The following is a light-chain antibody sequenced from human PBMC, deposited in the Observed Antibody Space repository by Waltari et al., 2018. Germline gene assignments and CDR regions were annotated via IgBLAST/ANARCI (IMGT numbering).Light chain of an antibody. CDR1: SRDIGAYNY. CDR3: SSYRISGAPYV. CDR2: DFD. V-gene: IGLV2-14*03. Sequence: QSALTQPASVSGSPGQSITLSCAGTSRDIGAYNYVSWYLQHPGKAPKLILFDFDKRPSGISTRFSGFKSGNTASLTISGLQADDEADYYCSSYRISGAPYVFGTGTKVTVL. J-gene: IGLJ1*01.